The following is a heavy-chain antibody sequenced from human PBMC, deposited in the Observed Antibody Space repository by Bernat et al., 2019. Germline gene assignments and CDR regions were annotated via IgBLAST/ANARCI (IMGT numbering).Heavy chain of an antibody. CDR2: IYSGGST. CDR1: GFTVSSNY. Sequence: EVQLVESGGGLVQPGGSLRLSCAASGFTVSSNYMSWVRQAPGKGLEWVSVIYSGGSTCYADSVKGRFTISRDNSKNTLYLQMNSLRAEDTAVYYCARENGGNSYFRHYYYYYGMDVWGQGTTVTVSS. J-gene: IGHJ6*02. D-gene: IGHD4-23*01. CDR3: ARENGGNSYFRHYYYYYGMDV. V-gene: IGHV3-66*01.